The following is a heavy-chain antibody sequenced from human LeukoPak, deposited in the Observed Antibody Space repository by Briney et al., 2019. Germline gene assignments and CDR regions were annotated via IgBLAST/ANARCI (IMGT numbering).Heavy chain of an antibody. Sequence: SETLSLTCTVSGASITTYYWTWIRQPPGKGLEWIGYIYHSGSTNYNPSLKSRVTISLDTSRNQFSLRLSSVTAADTSVYFCAREYSTSSEGDYFDYWGQGSLVTVSS. J-gene: IGHJ4*02. CDR1: GASITTYY. V-gene: IGHV4-59*01. CDR3: AREYSTSSEGDYFDY. D-gene: IGHD6-6*01. CDR2: IYHSGST.